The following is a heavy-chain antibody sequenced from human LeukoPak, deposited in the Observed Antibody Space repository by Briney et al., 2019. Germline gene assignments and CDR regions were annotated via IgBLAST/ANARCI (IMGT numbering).Heavy chain of an antibody. Sequence: PSETLSLTCTVSGGSISSYYWSWIRQPPGKGLEWIGYIYYSGSTNYNPSLKSRVTISVDTSKNQFSLKLSSVTAADTAVYYCVGSGTTGLFDYWGQGTLVTVSS. CDR2: IYYSGST. D-gene: IGHD3-10*01. CDR1: GGSISSYY. J-gene: IGHJ4*02. CDR3: VGSGTTGLFDY. V-gene: IGHV4-59*01.